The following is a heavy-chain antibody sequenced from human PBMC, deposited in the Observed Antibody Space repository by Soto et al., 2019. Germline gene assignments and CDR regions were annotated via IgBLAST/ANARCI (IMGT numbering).Heavy chain of an antibody. CDR2: INAGNGNT. CDR3: ARVGGKQWLSSNYYFDY. CDR1: GYTFTSYA. J-gene: IGHJ4*02. D-gene: IGHD6-19*01. Sequence: ASVKVSCKASGYTFTSYAMHWVRQAPGQRLEWMGWINAGNGNTKYSQKFQGRVTITRDTSASTAYMELSRLRSDDTAVYYCARVGGKQWLSSNYYFDYWGQGTLVTVSS. V-gene: IGHV1-3*01.